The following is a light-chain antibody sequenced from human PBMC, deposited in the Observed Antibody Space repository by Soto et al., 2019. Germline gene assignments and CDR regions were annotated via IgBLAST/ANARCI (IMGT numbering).Light chain of an antibody. J-gene: IGKJ5*01. CDR3: KQSYRTPT. V-gene: IGKV1-5*03. CDR1: QSISSG. CDR2: KAS. Sequence: DIQMTQSPSTLPASLGDSVTITCRPSQSISSGLAWYQQKPGKAPKLLIYKASSLESGVRSGFSGSGSGTEFTLTISSLQPDDFATCYCKQSYRTPTCGQGTRLEIK.